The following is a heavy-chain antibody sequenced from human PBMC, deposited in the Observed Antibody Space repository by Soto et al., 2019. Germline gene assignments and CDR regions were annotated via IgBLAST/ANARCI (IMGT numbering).Heavy chain of an antibody. CDR3: ARGGIIGTPLDY. V-gene: IGHV5-51*01. J-gene: IGHJ4*02. Sequence: PGESLKISCHGSSYSFGAYWIGWVLHMPGKGLEWMGIIFPGDSDTRYRPSFQGQVTISVDTSINTAYLQWSSLKASDTAMYFCARGGIIGTPLDYWGQGTQVTVSS. CDR2: IFPGDSDT. CDR1: SYSFGAYW. D-gene: IGHD1-7*01.